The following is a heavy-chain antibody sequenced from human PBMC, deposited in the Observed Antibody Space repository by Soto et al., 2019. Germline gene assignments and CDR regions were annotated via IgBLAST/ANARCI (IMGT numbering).Heavy chain of an antibody. V-gene: IGHV2-5*02. D-gene: IGHD1-26*01. CDR2: IYWDDDK. CDR3: AHRTSTPDTVRGSYFDY. CDR1: GFSLSTSGVG. Sequence: QITLKESGPTLVKPTQTLTLTCTFSGFSLSTSGVGVGWIRQPPGKALEWLALIYWDDDKRYSPSLKSRLTITKXXSXNXXVLTMTNMDPVDTATYYCAHRTSTPDTVRGSYFDYWGQGTLVTVSS. J-gene: IGHJ4*02.